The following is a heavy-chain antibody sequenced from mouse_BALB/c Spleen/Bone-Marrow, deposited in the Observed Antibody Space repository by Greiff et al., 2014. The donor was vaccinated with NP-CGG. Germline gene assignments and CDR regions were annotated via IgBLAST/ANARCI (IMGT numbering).Heavy chain of an antibody. CDR1: GYAFSIYW. CDR2: NYPGDDDT. CDR3: ARGGISIDY. J-gene: IGHJ2*01. V-gene: IGHV1-80*01. Sequence: QVQLQQPGAELVRPGSSVKISCKASGYAFSIYWMNWVKQRPGQGLEWIGQNYPGDDDTDYNGKFKGKATLTADRSSSTAYMQLNSLTSEDSAVYFCARGGISIDYWGQGTTLTVSS.